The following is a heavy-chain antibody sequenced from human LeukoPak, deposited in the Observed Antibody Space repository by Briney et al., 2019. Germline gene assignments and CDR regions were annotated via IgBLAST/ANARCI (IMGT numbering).Heavy chain of an antibody. D-gene: IGHD3-22*01. V-gene: IGHV1-69*05. CDR3: ARGPPTRSGHYCYFDY. Sequence: SVKVSCKASGGTFSSYAISWVRQAPGQGLEWMGRIIPIFGTANYAQKFQGRVTITTDESTSTAYMELSSLRSEDTAVYYCARGPPTRSGHYCYFDYWGQGTLVTVSS. J-gene: IGHJ4*02. CDR1: GGTFSSYA. CDR2: IIPIFGTA.